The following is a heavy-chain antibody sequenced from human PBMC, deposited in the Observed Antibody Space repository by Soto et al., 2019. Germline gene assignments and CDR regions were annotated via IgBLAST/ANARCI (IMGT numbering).Heavy chain of an antibody. V-gene: IGHV1-18*04. CDR3: ERDREAFWSGYYTGLYGMDV. Sequence: QVQLVQSGAEVKKPGASVKVSCKASGYTFTSYGISWVRQATGQGLEWMGWISAYNGNTNYAQKIQGRVTMTTAPSTSTAYMELRSLRSDDTAVYYCERDREAFWSGYYTGLYGMDVWGQGTTVTVSS. D-gene: IGHD3-3*01. CDR2: ISAYNGNT. CDR1: GYTFTSYG. J-gene: IGHJ6*02.